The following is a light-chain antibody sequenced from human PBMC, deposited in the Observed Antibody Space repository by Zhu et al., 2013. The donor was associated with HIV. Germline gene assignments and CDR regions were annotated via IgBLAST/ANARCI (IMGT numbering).Light chain of an antibody. CDR3: QQYDTYWG. J-gene: IGKJ1*01. CDR2: LGS. Sequence: DIVMTQSPLSLPVTPGEPASISCRSSQSLLHSNGYTYLDWYLQKPGQSPQLLIYLGSNRASGVPDRFSGSGSGTEFTLTISSLQPDDFATYYCQQYDTYWGFGQGTKVEIK. CDR1: QSLLHSNGYTY. V-gene: IGKV2-28*01.